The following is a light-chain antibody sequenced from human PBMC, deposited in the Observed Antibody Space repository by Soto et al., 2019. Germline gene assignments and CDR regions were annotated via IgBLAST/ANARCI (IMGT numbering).Light chain of an antibody. CDR2: AAS. CDR3: QKYNSALSIT. J-gene: IGKJ5*01. V-gene: IGKV1-27*01. CDR1: QGISNY. Sequence: DIQMTQSPSSLSASVGDRVTITCRASQGISNYLAWYQQKPGKVPKLLIYAASTLQSGVPSRFSGSGSRTDFTLTISSLQPEDVATYYCQKYNSALSITFGQGTRLEIK.